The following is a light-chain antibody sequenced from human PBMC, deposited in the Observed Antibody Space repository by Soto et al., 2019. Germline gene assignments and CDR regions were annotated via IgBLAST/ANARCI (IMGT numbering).Light chain of an antibody. Sequence: QSALTQPASVSGSPGQSITISCTGTSSDVGGYDFVSWYQQLPGTAPKLLMYSNNQRPSGVPDRFSGSKSGTSASLAISGLQSEDEADYYCAAWDDSLNGVLFGGGTQLTVL. CDR3: AAWDDSLNGVL. CDR2: SNN. V-gene: IGLV1-44*01. J-gene: IGLJ7*01. CDR1: SSDVGGYDF.